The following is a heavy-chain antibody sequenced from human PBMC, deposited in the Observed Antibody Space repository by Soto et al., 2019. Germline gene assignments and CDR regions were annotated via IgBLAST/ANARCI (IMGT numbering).Heavy chain of an antibody. J-gene: IGHJ3*02. V-gene: IGHV3-64*01. D-gene: IGHD3-3*01. CDR3: ARGTYYDFWSGSLDAFDI. CDR1: GVTLSTYA. CDR2: ISSNGGST. Sequence: GGSLRLSCVASGVTLSTYAMHWSRQAPGKGVEHVSAISSNGGSTYYANSVKGRFTISRDNSKNTLYLHMGSLRAEDMAVYYCARGTYYDFWSGSLDAFDIWGQGTMVTVSS.